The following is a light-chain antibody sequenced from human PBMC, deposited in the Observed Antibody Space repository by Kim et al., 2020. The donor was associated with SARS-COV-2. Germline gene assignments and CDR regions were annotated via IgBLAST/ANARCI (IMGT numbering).Light chain of an antibody. CDR3: QSRDSGGNVV. J-gene: IGLJ2*01. CDR2: GRN. Sequence: SSELTQDPALSVALGQTVRITCQGDSLRSYYATWYQQKPRQAPLLVIFGRNNRPSGIPDRFSGSTSGNTASLTISGAQAEDDADFYCQSRDSGGNVVFGGGTKRIVL. CDR1: SLRSYY. V-gene: IGLV3-19*01.